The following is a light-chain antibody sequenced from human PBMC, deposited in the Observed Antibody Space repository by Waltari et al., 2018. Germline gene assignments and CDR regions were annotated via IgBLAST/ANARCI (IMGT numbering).Light chain of an antibody. CDR1: SSDVGGYNY. J-gene: IGLJ1*01. CDR3: CSYAGSYFYG. V-gene: IGLV2-11*01. CDR2: DVS. Sequence: QSALTQPRSVSGSPGQSVTISCTGTSSDVGGYNYVSWYQQHPGKAPKLMIYDVSKRPSGVPDRFSGSKSGNTASLTISGRQAEDEADYYCCSYAGSYFYGFGTGTKVTVL.